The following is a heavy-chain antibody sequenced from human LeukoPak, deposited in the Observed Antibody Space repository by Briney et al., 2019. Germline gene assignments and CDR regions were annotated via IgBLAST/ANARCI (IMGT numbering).Heavy chain of an antibody. V-gene: IGHV3-23*01. D-gene: IGHD3-10*01. CDR3: AKVLSRGGSGSYFDY. CDR2: TSGSGGST. Sequence: GGSLRLSCAASGFTFSDYYMSWVRQAPGKGLEWVSATSGSGGSTYYADSVKGRFTISRDNSKNTLYLQMNSLRAEDMAVYYCAKVLSRGGSGSYFDYWSQGTLVTVSS. CDR1: GFTFSDYY. J-gene: IGHJ4*02.